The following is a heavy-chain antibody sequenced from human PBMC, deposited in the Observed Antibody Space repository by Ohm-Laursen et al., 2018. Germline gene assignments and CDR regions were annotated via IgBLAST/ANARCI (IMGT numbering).Heavy chain of an antibody. CDR1: GFTFSSYA. CDR3: ATDPTDEFYYDSSGYFRSTYYNMDV. CDR2: ISGSGGST. V-gene: IGHV3-23*01. Sequence: SLRLSCTASGFTFSSYAMSWVRQAPGKGLEWVSSISGSGGSTFYADSAKGRFSISRDNSKNTLYLQMNSLRGEDTAVYYCATDPTDEFYYDSSGYFRSTYYNMDVWGQGTTVTVSS. D-gene: IGHD3-22*01. J-gene: IGHJ6*02.